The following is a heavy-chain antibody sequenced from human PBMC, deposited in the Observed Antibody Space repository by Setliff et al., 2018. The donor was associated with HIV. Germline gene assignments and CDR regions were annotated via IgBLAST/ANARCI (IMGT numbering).Heavy chain of an antibody. J-gene: IGHJ4*02. CDR3: ARVRTNWNYDFWSGHISSGYFDY. D-gene: IGHD3-3*01. CDR2: INHSGST. Sequence: PSETLSLTCAVYGGSFSGYYWSWIRQPPGKGLEWIGEINHSGSTNYNPSLKSRVTISVDTSKNQFSLKLSSVTAADTAVYYCARVRTNWNYDFWSGHISSGYFDYWGQGTLVTVSS. V-gene: IGHV4-34*01. CDR1: GGSFSGYY.